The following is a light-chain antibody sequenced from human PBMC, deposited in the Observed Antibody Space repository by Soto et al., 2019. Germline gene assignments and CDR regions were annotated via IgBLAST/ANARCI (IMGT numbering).Light chain of an antibody. CDR3: QQYDTYWT. CDR2: KAS. V-gene: IGKV1-6*01. J-gene: IGKJ1*01. Sequence: AIQMTQSPSSRFAAVGDRVTITCRASQGIRNDLGWYQQKPGKAPKLLIYKASSLESGVPSRFSGSGSGTEFTLTISSLQPDDFATYYCQQYDTYWTFGQGTKVDIK. CDR1: QGIRND.